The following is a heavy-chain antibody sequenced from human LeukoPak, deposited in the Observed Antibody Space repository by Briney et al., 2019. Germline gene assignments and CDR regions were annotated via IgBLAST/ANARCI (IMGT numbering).Heavy chain of an antibody. J-gene: IGHJ3*02. Sequence: SETLSLTCAVYDGSFSGYYWSWIRQPPGKGLEWIGEINHSGNTNYNPSLKSRVTISVDTSRNQFSLKLNSVTAADTAVYYCAKSNGYGLVDIWGQGTMVTVSS. V-gene: IGHV4-34*01. D-gene: IGHD3-10*01. CDR1: DGSFSGYY. CDR2: INHSGNT. CDR3: AKSNGYGLVDI.